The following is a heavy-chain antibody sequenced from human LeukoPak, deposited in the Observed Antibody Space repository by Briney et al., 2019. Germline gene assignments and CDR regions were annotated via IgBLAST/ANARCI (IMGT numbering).Heavy chain of an antibody. CDR1: GFTVSSNY. Sequence: GGSLRLSCAASGFTVSSNYMNWVRQAPGKGLEWVSYISSSSSTIYYADSVKGRFTISRDNAKNSLYLQMNSLRAEDTAVYYCARDGLEGMDVWGQGTTVTVSS. D-gene: IGHD6-19*01. V-gene: IGHV3-48*04. CDR2: ISSSSSTI. CDR3: ARDGLEGMDV. J-gene: IGHJ6*02.